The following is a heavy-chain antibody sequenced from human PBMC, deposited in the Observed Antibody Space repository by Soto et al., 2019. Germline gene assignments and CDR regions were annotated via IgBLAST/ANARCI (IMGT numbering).Heavy chain of an antibody. J-gene: IGHJ5*02. CDR3: AEDQIAARHNWFDP. Sequence: EVQLLESGGGLVQPGGSLRLSCAASGFTFSSYAMSWVRQAPGKGLEWVSAISGSGGSTYYADSVKGRFTISRDNSKNTRYLQMNSLRAEDTAVYYCAEDQIAARHNWFDPWGQGTLVTVSS. D-gene: IGHD6-6*01. V-gene: IGHV3-23*01. CDR2: ISGSGGST. CDR1: GFTFSSYA.